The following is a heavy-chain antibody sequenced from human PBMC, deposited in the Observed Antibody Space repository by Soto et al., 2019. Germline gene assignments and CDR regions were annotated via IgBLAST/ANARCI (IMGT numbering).Heavy chain of an antibody. CDR3: ATSYSSSWPSHFDY. J-gene: IGHJ4*02. CDR2: IVVGSGNT. Sequence: SGKVCCKASGFTFTSSAVQWVRQARGQRLEWIGWIVVGSGNTNYAQKFQDRVTITGDESTSTAYMELSSLRSEDTAVYYCATSYSSSWPSHFDYWGQGTLVTVSS. CDR1: GFTFTSSA. V-gene: IGHV1-58*01. D-gene: IGHD6-13*01.